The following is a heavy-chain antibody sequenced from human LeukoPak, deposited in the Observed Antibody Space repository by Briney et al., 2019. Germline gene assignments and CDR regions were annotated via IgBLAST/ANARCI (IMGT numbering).Heavy chain of an antibody. CDR2: IYTSGST. D-gene: IGHD3-3*01. CDR1: GGSISGYY. CDR3: ARVDVFGVVSSDYYYYYMDV. V-gene: IGHV4-4*07. Sequence: SETLSLICSVSGGSISGYYWSWIRQPAGKGLVWIGRIYTSGSTNYNPSLKSRVTMSVDTSKNQFSLRLSYVTAADTAVYYCARVDVFGVVSSDYYYYYMDVWGKGTTVTVSS. J-gene: IGHJ6*03.